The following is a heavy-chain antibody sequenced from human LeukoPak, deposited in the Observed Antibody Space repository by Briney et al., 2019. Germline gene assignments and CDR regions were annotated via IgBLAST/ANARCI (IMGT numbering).Heavy chain of an antibody. CDR3: ARGQAFDY. V-gene: IGHV3-53*01. Sequence: PVGSLRLSCAASGINVSINYMSWVRQAPGKGLEWVSVIYSGGSTYYADSVKGRFTISRDNSKNTLYLQMNSLRAEDTAVYYCARGQAFDYWGQGKLVTVSS. CDR1: GINVSINY. J-gene: IGHJ4*02. CDR2: IYSGGST.